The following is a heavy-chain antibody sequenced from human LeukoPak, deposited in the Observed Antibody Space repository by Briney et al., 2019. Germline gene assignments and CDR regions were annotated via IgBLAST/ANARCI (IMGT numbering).Heavy chain of an antibody. CDR2: INHSGST. Sequence: SETLSLTCAVYGGSFSGYYWSWIRQPPGKGLEWIGEINHSGSTNYNPSLKSRVTISVDTSKNQFSLKLGSVTAADTAVYYCARGGITGTNYFDYWGQGTLVTVSS. D-gene: IGHD1-7*01. CDR1: GGSFSGYY. V-gene: IGHV4-34*01. J-gene: IGHJ4*02. CDR3: ARGGITGTNYFDY.